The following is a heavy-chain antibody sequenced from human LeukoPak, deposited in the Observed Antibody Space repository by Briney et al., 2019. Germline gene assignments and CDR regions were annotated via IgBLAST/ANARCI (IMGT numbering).Heavy chain of an antibody. Sequence: GGSLRLSCSASGFSLSDYGMSWVRQAPGEGLGWLSYISGSADIITYADSVKGRFTISRDDASSSLYLQLNNLKAEDTALYYCARGGSGWPTTFDYWGQGTLVAVSS. D-gene: IGHD6-19*01. CDR1: GFSLSDYG. J-gene: IGHJ4*02. CDR2: ISGSADII. CDR3: ARGGSGWPTTFDY. V-gene: IGHV3-48*01.